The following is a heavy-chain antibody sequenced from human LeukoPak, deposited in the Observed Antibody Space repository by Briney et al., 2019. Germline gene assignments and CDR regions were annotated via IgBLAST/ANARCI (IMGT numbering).Heavy chain of an antibody. V-gene: IGHV4-59*01. D-gene: IGHD3-3*01. CDR3: ARVFSYPLRAPFDP. CDR2: IYYSGST. CDR1: GGSISTYY. J-gene: IGHJ5*02. Sequence: SETLSLTCTVSGGSISTYYWSWIRQPPGKGLEWIGYIYYSGSTNYNPSLKSRVTISVDTSKNQFSLKLSSVTAADTAVYYCARVFSYPLRAPFDPWGQGTLVTVSS.